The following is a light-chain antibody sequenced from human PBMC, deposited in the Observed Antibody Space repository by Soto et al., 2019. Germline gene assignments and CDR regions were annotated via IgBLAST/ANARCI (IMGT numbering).Light chain of an antibody. CDR2: DAS. Sequence: EIVLTQSPGTLSLYTGERATLSCRASQSVSSSYLAWYQQKPGQAPRLLIYDASSRATGIPDRFSGGGSGTDFTLTISRLEPEDFAVYYCQQYGSSPSWTFGQGTKVDIK. CDR1: QSVSSSY. CDR3: QQYGSSPSWT. J-gene: IGKJ1*01. V-gene: IGKV3-20*01.